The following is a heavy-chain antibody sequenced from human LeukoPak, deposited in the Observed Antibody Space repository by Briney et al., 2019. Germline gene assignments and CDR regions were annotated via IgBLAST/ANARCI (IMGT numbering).Heavy chain of an antibody. J-gene: IGHJ4*02. CDR1: GFTFSSYV. CDR3: AKWDGVVITKRSGGLYDY. V-gene: IGHV3-23*01. CDR2: INGSGGGT. D-gene: IGHD3-22*01. Sequence: GGSLRLSCAASGFTFSSYVMSWVRQAPGKGLEWVSAINGSGGGTYYADSVKGRFTVSRDNSKNTLYLQMNSLRAEDTAVYYCAKWDGVVITKRSGGLYDYWGQGTLVTVSS.